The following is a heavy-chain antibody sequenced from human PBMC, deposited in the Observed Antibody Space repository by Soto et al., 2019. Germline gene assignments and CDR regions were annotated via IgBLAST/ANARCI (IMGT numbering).Heavy chain of an antibody. D-gene: IGHD1-1*01. J-gene: IGHJ6*03. Sequence: ASVKVSCKASGYTFTSYGISWVRQAPGQGLEWMGWISAYNGNTNYAQKLQGRVTMTTDTSSSTAYMELRSLRSDDTAVYYCASWRYNWNDYYYYYLDVWGKGTTVTVSS. CDR3: ASWRYNWNDYYYYYLDV. CDR2: ISAYNGNT. V-gene: IGHV1-18*01. CDR1: GYTFTSYG.